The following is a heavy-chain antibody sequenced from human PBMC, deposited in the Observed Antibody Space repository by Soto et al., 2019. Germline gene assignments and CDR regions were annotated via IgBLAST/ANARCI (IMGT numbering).Heavy chain of an antibody. CDR3: ARRGVVVVTATLDY. CDR1: GGSFSGYY. J-gene: IGHJ4*02. Sequence: SETLSLTCAVYGGSFSGYYWSWIRQPPGKGLEWIGEINHSGSTNYNPSLKSRVTISVDTSKNQFSLKLSSVTAADTAVYYCARRGVVVVTATLDYWGQGTLVPVSS. V-gene: IGHV4-34*01. CDR2: INHSGST. D-gene: IGHD2-21*02.